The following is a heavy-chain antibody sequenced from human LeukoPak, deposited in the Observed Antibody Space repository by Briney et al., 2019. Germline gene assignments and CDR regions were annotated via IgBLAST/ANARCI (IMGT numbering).Heavy chain of an antibody. CDR1: GGSISSSSYY. J-gene: IGHJ3*02. D-gene: IGHD2-2*01. Sequence: SETLSLTCTVSGGSISSSSYYWGWIRQPPGKGLEWIGSIYYSGSTYYNPSLKSRVTISVDTSKNQFSLKLSSVTAADTAVYYCATGGIVVVPAAIGEGAFDIWGQGTMVTVSS. V-gene: IGHV4-39*01. CDR3: ATGGIVVVPAAIGEGAFDI. CDR2: IYYSGST.